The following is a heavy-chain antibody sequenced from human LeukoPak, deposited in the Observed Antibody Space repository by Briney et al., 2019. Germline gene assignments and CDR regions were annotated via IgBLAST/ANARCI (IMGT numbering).Heavy chain of an antibody. D-gene: IGHD3-22*01. Sequence: PGGSLRPSCAASGFTFSTYAMSWVRQAPGKGLEWVSAVSGDGFSTFYADSVKGRFSISRDNSKNTLYLQMNSLRAADTAVYYCTKFRVVTTSRGVGLDYWGRGTLVTVSS. V-gene: IGHV3-23*01. J-gene: IGHJ4*02. CDR2: VSGDGFST. CDR3: TKFRVVTTSRGVGLDY. CDR1: GFTFSTYA.